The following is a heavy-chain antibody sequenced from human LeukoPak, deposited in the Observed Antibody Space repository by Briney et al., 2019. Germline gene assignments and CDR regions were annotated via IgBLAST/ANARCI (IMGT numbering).Heavy chain of an antibody. CDR2: INPSGGST. V-gene: IGHV1-46*01. D-gene: IGHD1-26*01. CDR3: ARDLGGSYYYYYYGMDV. Sequence: RASVKVSCKASGYTFTSYYMHWVRQAPGQGLEWMGIINPSGGSTRYAQKFQGRVAMTRGTSTSTVYMELSSLRSEDTAVYYCARDLGGSYYYYYYGMDVWGQGTTVTVSS. J-gene: IGHJ6*02. CDR1: GYTFTSYY.